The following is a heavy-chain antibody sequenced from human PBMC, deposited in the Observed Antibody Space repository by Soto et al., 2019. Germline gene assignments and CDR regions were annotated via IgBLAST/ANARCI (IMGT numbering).Heavy chain of an antibody. Sequence: PSETLSLTCTVYGGSFSGYYWSWIRQPPGKGLEWIGEINHSGSTNYNPSLKSRVTISVDTSKNQFSLKLSSVTAADTAVYYCARERDIVVVPAATRWFHPWCQGTLVTV. CDR2: INHSGST. CDR3: ARERDIVVVPAATRWFHP. V-gene: IGHV4-34*01. D-gene: IGHD2-2*01. CDR1: GGSFSGYY. J-gene: IGHJ5*02.